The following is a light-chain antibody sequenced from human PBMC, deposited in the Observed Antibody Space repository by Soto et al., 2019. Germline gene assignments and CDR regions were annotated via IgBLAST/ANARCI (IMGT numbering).Light chain of an antibody. Sequence: QSALTQPASVSGSPGQSITISCTGTSSDIGAYNYVSWYQQHPGKAPKLLIFDVSDRPSGVSNRFSGSKSGNTASLTISGLQPEDEASYFCSSYTSNSIPVFGGGTKLTVL. J-gene: IGLJ2*01. CDR1: SSDIGAYNY. CDR3: SSYTSNSIPV. CDR2: DVS. V-gene: IGLV2-14*03.